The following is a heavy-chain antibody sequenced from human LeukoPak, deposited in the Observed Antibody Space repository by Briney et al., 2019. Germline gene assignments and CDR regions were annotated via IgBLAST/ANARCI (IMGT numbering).Heavy chain of an antibody. CDR2: INPSGGST. J-gene: IGHJ6*03. D-gene: IGHD3-9*01. CDR3: ARDGALVLRYFDWSPINYYYYYMDV. Sequence: GASVTVSCKASGYTFTSYYMHWVRQAPGQGLEWMGIINPSGGSTSYAQKFQGRVTMTRDMSTSTVYMELSSLRSEDTALYYCARDGALVLRYFDWSPINYYYYYMDVWGKGTTVTVSS. CDR1: GYTFTSYY. V-gene: IGHV1-46*01.